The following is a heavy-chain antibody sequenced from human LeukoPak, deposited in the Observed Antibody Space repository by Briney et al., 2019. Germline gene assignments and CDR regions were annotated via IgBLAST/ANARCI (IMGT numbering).Heavy chain of an antibody. CDR3: ARDYSSGWPDAFDI. Sequence: ASVTVSCKASGYTFTGYYMHWVRPAPGQGLEWMGWINPNSGGTNYAQKFQGRVTMTRDTSISTAYMELSRLRSDDTAVYYCARDYSSGWPDAFDIWGQGTMVTVSS. D-gene: IGHD6-19*01. V-gene: IGHV1-2*02. CDR1: GYTFTGYY. CDR2: INPNSGGT. J-gene: IGHJ3*02.